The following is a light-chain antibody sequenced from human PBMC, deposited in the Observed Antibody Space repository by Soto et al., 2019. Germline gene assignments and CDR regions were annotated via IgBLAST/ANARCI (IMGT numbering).Light chain of an antibody. Sequence: DIQMTQSPFSLSASVGDRVTITCRASQSINRDVNWYQQKPGKAPNLLIYAAFTLESGVPSRFSGSGSGTDFTLTISSLQLEDFATYYCQQNYSTPLAFGGGTKVDIK. CDR3: QQNYSTPLA. CDR2: AAF. CDR1: QSINRD. J-gene: IGKJ4*01. V-gene: IGKV1-39*01.